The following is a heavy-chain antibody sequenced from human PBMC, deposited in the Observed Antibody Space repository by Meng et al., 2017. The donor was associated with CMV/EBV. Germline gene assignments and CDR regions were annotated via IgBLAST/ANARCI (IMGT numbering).Heavy chain of an antibody. D-gene: IGHD2-8*01. CDR2: ISGSGGST. Sequence: GESLKISCAASGFTFSSYAMSWVRQAPGKGLEWVSAISGSGGSTYYADSVKGRFTISRDNSKNTLYLQMNSLGAEDTAVYYCAGYCTNGVCYTGRDYWGQGTLVTVSS. V-gene: IGHV3-23*01. CDR3: AGYCTNGVCYTGRDY. J-gene: IGHJ4*02. CDR1: GFTFSSYA.